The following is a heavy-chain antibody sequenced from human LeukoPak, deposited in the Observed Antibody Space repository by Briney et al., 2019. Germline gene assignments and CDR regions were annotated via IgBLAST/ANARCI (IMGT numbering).Heavy chain of an antibody. Sequence: GGSLRLSCAASGFTFSNYAMRWVRQVGGKGLGWVSAISGSGGNTFYADSVKGRFTSSSDNSKNTLYLQVNSLRAADTAIYYCAKVQEMDTILPPFHYWGQGTLVTVSS. CDR1: GFTFSNYA. D-gene: IGHD5-24*01. CDR3: AKVQEMDTILPPFHY. CDR2: ISGSGGNT. V-gene: IGHV3-23*01. J-gene: IGHJ4*02.